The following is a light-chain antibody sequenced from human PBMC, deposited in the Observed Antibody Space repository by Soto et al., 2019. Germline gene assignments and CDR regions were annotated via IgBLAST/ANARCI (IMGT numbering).Light chain of an antibody. CDR1: SGHSSYA. CDR2: LNSDGSH. CDR3: QTWVTGIYV. Sequence: QSVLTQSPSASASLGASVKLTCTLSSGHSSYAIAWHQQQPEKGPRYLMKLNSDGSHSKGDGIPDRFSGSSSGAERYLTIPSLQSEDEADYYCQTWVTGIYVFGTGTKVTVL. V-gene: IGLV4-69*01. J-gene: IGLJ1*01.